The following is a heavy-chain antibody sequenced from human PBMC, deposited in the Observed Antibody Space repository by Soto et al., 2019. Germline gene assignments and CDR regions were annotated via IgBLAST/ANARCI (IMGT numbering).Heavy chain of an antibody. J-gene: IGHJ4*02. V-gene: IGHV4-59*01. CDR2: IYYSGST. Sequence: SETLSLTCTVSGGSISSYYWSWIRQPPGKGLEWIGYIYYSGSTNYNPSLKSRVTISVDTSKNQFSLKLSSVTAADTAVYYCARVGSNRGYPRWTDYWGQGTLVTVSS. CDR1: GGSISSYY. CDR3: ARVGSNRGYPRWTDY. D-gene: IGHD3-16*02.